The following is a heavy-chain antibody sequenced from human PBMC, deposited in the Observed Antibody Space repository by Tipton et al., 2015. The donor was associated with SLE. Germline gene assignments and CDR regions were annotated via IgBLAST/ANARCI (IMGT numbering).Heavy chain of an antibody. V-gene: IGHV4-31*03. CDR1: GDSTRSGGYY. Sequence: TLSLTCTVSGDSTRSGGYYWSWIRQHPRKGLEWIGYSYYSGSTYYNPSLKSRVRISVDTSNNQFSLKLTSVTAADTAVYYCARDQDGGARFDYWGQGTLVTVSS. D-gene: IGHD3-16*01. J-gene: IGHJ4*02. CDR2: SYYSGST. CDR3: ARDQDGGARFDY.